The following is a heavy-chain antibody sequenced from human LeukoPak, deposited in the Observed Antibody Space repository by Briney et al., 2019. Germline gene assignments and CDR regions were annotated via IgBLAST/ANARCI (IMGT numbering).Heavy chain of an antibody. CDR2: ISWNSGSI. CDR3: AKDPYYYDSSDYLRDVRGYFDL. V-gene: IGHV3-9*01. Sequence: GRSLRLSCAASGFTFDDYAMHWVRQAPGKGLEWVSGISWNSGSIGYTDSVKGRFTISRDNAKNSLYLQMNSLRAEDTAVYYCAKDPYYYDSSDYLRDVRGYFDLWGRGTLVTVSS. D-gene: IGHD3-22*01. J-gene: IGHJ2*01. CDR1: GFTFDDYA.